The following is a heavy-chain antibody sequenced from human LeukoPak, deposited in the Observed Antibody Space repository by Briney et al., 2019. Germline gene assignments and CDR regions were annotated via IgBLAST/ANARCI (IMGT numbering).Heavy chain of an antibody. V-gene: IGHV4-59*10. Sequence: SETLSLTCTVSGCSISSYYWSWIRQPAGKGLEWIGRIYTSGSPNYNPSFKSRVTTSVNTSNNHFSMNLTSVTGADTAVYYLARYQVGYYDILAGGRSRYYYMVVWGKGTTVTISS. CDR1: GCSISSYY. D-gene: IGHD3-9*01. CDR3: ARYQVGYYDILAGGRSRYYYMVV. J-gene: IGHJ6*03. CDR2: IYTSGSP.